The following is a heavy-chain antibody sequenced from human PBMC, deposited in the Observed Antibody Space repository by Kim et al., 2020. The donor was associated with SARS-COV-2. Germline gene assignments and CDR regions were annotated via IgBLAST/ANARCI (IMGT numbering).Heavy chain of an antibody. D-gene: IGHD3-22*01. Sequence: GGSLRLSCAASGFTFSSYAMSWVRQAPGKGLEWVSAISGSGGSTYYADSVKGRFTISRDNSKNTLYLQMNSLRAEDTAVYYCAKGPGRDDSSGYYYDYWGQGTLVTVSS. CDR3: AKGPGRDDSSGYYYDY. CDR1: GFTFSSYA. V-gene: IGHV3-23*01. J-gene: IGHJ4*02. CDR2: ISGSGGST.